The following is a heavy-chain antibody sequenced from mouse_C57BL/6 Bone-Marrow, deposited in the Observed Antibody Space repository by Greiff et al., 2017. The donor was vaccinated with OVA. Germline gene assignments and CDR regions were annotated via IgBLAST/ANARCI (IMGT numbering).Heavy chain of an antibody. CDR3: ARYPITTVVPYFGY. V-gene: IGHV3-8*01. Sequence: EVKLMESGPGLAKPSQTLSLTCSVTGYSITSYYWNWIRKFPGNKLEYMGYISYSGSTYYNPSLKSRISITRDTSKNQYYLQLNSVTTEDTATYYCARYPITTVVPYFGYWGQGTTLTVSS. J-gene: IGHJ2*01. CDR1: GYSITSYY. CDR2: ISYSGST. D-gene: IGHD1-1*01.